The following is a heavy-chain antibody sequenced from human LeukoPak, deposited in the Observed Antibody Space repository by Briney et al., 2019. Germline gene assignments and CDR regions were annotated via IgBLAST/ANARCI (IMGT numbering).Heavy chain of an antibody. D-gene: IGHD4-11*01. Sequence: ASVKVSCKAAGYTFTSYGISCVRQAPGQGLEWMGWISAYNGNTNYAQKLQGRVTMTTDTSTSTAYMELRSLRSDDTAVYYCAINDYSNYLGGWGQGTLVTVSS. CDR2: ISAYNGNT. J-gene: IGHJ4*02. CDR3: AINDYSNYLGG. V-gene: IGHV1-18*01. CDR1: GYTFTSYG.